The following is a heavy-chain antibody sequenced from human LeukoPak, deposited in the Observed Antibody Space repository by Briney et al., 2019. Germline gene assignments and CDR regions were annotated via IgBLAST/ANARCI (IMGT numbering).Heavy chain of an antibody. CDR2: IYPGDSDT. Sequence: GESLKISCKGSGYSFTSYWIGWVRQMPGKGLEWMVIIYPGDSDTRYSPSFQGQVTISADKSISTAYLQWSSLKASDTAMYYCARQSRITIFGVDYYYMDVWGKGTTVTVSS. D-gene: IGHD3-3*01. J-gene: IGHJ6*03. CDR1: GYSFTSYW. V-gene: IGHV5-51*01. CDR3: ARQSRITIFGVDYYYMDV.